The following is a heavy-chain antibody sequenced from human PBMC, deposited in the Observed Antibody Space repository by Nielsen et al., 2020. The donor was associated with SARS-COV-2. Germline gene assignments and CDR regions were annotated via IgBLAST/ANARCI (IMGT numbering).Heavy chain of an antibody. Sequence: SGPTLMQPTPTLTLTCTFSGFSLSTSGVDVGWIRQPPGKALEWHALIYWNDDKRYSPSLKSRLTITKDTSKNQVVLTMTNMDPVDTATYYCAHSSATLVTTHWGQGTLVTVSS. CDR1: GFSLSTSGVD. D-gene: IGHD4-23*01. CDR3: AHSSATLVTTH. V-gene: IGHV2-5*01. J-gene: IGHJ4*02. CDR2: IYWNDDK.